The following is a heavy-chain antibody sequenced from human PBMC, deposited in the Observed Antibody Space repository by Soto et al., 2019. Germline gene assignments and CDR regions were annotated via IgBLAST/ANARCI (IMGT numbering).Heavy chain of an antibody. J-gene: IGHJ4*02. V-gene: IGHV3-74*03. CDR1: GFTFSSYW. D-gene: IGHD1-26*01. Sequence: EGQLVESGGGLVQPGGSLRLSCTASGFTFSSYWMNWVRQAPGKGLDWVSLINPDGGTTTYAESVKGRFTIFRDNAKNPVYLQMTSLRVEDTAVYYCARDLRGSPDYWGQGTLVTVSS. CDR3: ARDLRGSPDY. CDR2: INPDGGTT.